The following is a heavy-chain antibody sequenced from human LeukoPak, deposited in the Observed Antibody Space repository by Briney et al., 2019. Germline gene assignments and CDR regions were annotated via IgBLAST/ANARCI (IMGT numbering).Heavy chain of an antibody. CDR1: GGSFSGYY. CDR2: INHSGST. CDR3: ARGPGTWYYY. D-gene: IGHD6-13*01. J-gene: IGHJ4*02. Sequence: PSETLSLTCAVYGGSFSGYYWSWIRQPPGKGLEWIGEINHSGSTNYNPSLKSRVTISIDTSKNQFSQKLSSVTAADTALYYCARGPGTWYYYWGQGTLVTVSS. V-gene: IGHV4-34*01.